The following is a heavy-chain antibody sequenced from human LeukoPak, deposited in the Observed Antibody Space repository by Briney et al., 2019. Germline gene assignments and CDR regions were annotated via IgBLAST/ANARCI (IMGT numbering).Heavy chain of an antibody. Sequence: GRSLRLSCAASGFTFDEYVMHWVRQPPGKGLEWVSGISWNSYDIGYADSVKGRFTISRDNAKNSLYLQMNSLRAEDMALYYCAKGVGTSYHYHMDVWGKGTTVIVSS. V-gene: IGHV3-9*03. CDR3: AKGVGTSYHYHMDV. CDR1: GFTFDEYV. D-gene: IGHD1-26*01. CDR2: ISWNSYDI. J-gene: IGHJ6*03.